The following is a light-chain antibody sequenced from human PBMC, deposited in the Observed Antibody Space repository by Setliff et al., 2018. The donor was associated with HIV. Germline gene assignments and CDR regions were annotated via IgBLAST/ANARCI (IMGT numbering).Light chain of an antibody. Sequence: QSALAQPRSVSGSPGQSVTISCTGTSSDVGSYNLVSWYQQHPGKAPKLMIYEVSNRPSGVSNRFSGSKSGNTASLTISGLQAEDEADYYCGSYTDSRIVVFGGGTKVTVL. CDR2: EVS. J-gene: IGLJ2*01. V-gene: IGLV2-14*02. CDR3: GSYTDSRIVV. CDR1: SSDVGSYNL.